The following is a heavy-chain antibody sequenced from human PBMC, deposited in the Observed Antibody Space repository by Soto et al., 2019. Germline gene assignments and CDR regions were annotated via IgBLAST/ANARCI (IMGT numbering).Heavy chain of an antibody. D-gene: IGHD3-16*01. Sequence: GGSLRLSCAASGFTFSSYWMSWVRQAPGKGLEWVANIKQDGSEKYYVDSVKGRFTISRDNAKNSLYLQMNSLRDEDTAVYYCAREEYVGFNCFAPWGQGTLVTVSS. CDR3: AREEYVGFNCFAP. J-gene: IGHJ5*02. V-gene: IGHV3-7*01. CDR2: IKQDGSEK. CDR1: GFTFSSYW.